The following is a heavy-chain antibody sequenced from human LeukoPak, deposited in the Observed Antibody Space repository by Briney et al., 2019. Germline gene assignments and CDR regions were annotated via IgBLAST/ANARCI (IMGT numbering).Heavy chain of an antibody. CDR3: ARDQEPADIDARRVDP. Sequence: ASVKVSCKASGYTFTSYGISWVRQAPGQGLEWMGWISAYNGNTNYAQKLQGRVTMTTDTSTSTAYMELRSLRSDDTAVYYCARDQEPADIDARRVDPWGQGTLVTVSS. CDR2: ISAYNGNT. CDR1: GYTFTSYG. D-gene: IGHD2-2*01. J-gene: IGHJ5*02. V-gene: IGHV1-18*01.